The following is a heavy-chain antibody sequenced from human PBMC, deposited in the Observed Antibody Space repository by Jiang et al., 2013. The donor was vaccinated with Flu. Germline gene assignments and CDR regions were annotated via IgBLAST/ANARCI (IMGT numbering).Heavy chain of an antibody. CDR2: IYQSGTT. V-gene: IGHV4-38-2*01. J-gene: IGHJ6*02. Sequence: GSGLVKPSETLSLTCAVSGYSISSGYYWGWIRQPPGKGLEWIGNIYQSGTTYYNPSLKSRVTISVDTSKNQFSLKLSSVTAADTAIYYCARHGWSSVWYNYYYGMDVWGQGTTVAVSS. CDR3: ARHGWSSVWYNYYYGMDV. CDR1: GYSISSGYY. D-gene: IGHD6-19*01.